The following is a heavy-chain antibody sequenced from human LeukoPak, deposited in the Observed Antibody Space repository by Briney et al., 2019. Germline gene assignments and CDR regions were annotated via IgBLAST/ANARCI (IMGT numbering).Heavy chain of an antibody. V-gene: IGHV1-69*13. Sequence: VASVKVSCKASGGTFSSYAISWVRQAPGQGLEWMGGIIPIFGSANYAQKFQGRVTITADESTSTAYMELSSLRSEDTAVYYCARDFWSGYSNPYYYYMDVWGKGTTVTVSS. CDR1: GGTFSSYA. CDR3: ARDFWSGYSNPYYYYMDV. CDR2: IIPIFGSA. D-gene: IGHD3-3*01. J-gene: IGHJ6*03.